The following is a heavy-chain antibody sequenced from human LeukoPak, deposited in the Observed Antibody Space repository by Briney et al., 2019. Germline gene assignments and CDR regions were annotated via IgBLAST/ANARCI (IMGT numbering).Heavy chain of an antibody. CDR3: AKTRPLDSSSWSHGDY. D-gene: IGHD6-13*01. Sequence: GGSLRLSCAASGLSFTDYYMSWIRQAPGKGLEWVSYISSSGSTIYYADSVKGRFTISRDNSKNTLYLQMNSLRAEDTAVYYCAKTRPLDSSSWSHGDYWGQGTLVTVSS. CDR2: ISSSGSTI. V-gene: IGHV3-11*01. J-gene: IGHJ4*02. CDR1: GLSFTDYY.